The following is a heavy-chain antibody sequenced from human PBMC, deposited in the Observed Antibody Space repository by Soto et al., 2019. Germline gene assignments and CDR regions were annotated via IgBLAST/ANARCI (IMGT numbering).Heavy chain of an antibody. CDR3: AEGGKVPHLYYYYYYGMDV. CDR1: GYTFTSYG. Sequence: ASVKVSCKASGYTFTSYGISWVRQAPGQGLEWMGWISAYNGNTNYAQKLQGRVTITTDTSTSTAYMELSSLRSEDTAVYYCAEGGKVPHLYYYYYYGMDVWGQGTTVTVSS. D-gene: IGHD1-1*01. J-gene: IGHJ6*02. V-gene: IGHV1-18*01. CDR2: ISAYNGNT.